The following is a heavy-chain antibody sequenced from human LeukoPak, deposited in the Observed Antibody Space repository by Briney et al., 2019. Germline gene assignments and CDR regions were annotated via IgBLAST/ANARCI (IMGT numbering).Heavy chain of an antibody. CDR3: AKDEARIQLCLHYFDY. CDR1: GFTFSSYA. V-gene: IGHV3-23*01. CDR2: ISGSGGST. Sequence: GGSLRLSCAASGFTFSSYAMSWVRQAPGKGLEWVSAISGSGGSTYYADSVKGRFTISRDNSKNTLYLQMNSLRAEDTAVYYCAKDEARIQLCLHYFDYWGQGTLVTVSS. D-gene: IGHD5-18*01. J-gene: IGHJ4*02.